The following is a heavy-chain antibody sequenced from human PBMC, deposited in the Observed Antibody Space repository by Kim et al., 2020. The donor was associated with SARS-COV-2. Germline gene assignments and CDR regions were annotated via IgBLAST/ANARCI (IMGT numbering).Heavy chain of an antibody. CDR2: IKQDGSEK. CDR1: GFTFSNYG. CDR3: ARDRQDSSANADYFDY. V-gene: IGHV3-7*03. Sequence: GGSLRLSCAASGFTFSNYGMSWVRQAPGKGLEWVANIKQDGSEKYYVDSVKGRFTISRDNAKNSLYLQMNSLRAEDTAVYYCARDRQDSSANADYFDYLG. J-gene: IGHJ4*01. D-gene: IGHD6-25*01.